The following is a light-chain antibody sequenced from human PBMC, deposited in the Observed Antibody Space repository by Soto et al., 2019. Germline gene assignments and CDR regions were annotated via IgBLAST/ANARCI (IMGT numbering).Light chain of an antibody. J-gene: IGKJ1*01. V-gene: IGKV1-8*01. Sequence: AIRMTQSPSSFSASTGDRVTITCRASQGISSYLAWYQQKPGKAPKLLIYAASTLQSGVPSRFSGSGSGTDLTLTISCLQSEDFATYYCQQYYSYPVTFGQGTKV. CDR3: QQYYSYPVT. CDR1: QGISSY. CDR2: AAS.